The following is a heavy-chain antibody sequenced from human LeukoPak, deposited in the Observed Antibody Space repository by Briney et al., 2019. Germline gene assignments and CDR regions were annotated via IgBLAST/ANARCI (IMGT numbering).Heavy chain of an antibody. CDR1: GGSISSYY. CDR2: IYTSGST. J-gene: IGHJ4*02. D-gene: IGHD4-11*01. Sequence: KPSETLSLTCTVSGGSISSYYWSWIRQPAGKGLEWIGRIYTSGSTNYNPSLKSRVTMAVDTSKNQFSLKLSSVTAADTPVYYCARDYSNYVGSPTFDYWGQGTLVTASS. CDR3: ARDYSNYVGSPTFDY. V-gene: IGHV4-4*07.